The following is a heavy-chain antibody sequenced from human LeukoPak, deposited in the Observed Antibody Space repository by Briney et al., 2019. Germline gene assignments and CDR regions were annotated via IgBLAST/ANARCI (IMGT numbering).Heavy chain of an antibody. Sequence: NPGGSLRLSCAASGFTFSDYYMSWIRQAPGKGLEWVSYISSSGSTIYYADSVKGRFTISRDNSKNTLYLQMNSLRAEDTAVYYCAKDTATVVTLGSHHFDYWGQGTLVTVSS. CDR3: AKDTATVVTLGSHHFDY. V-gene: IGHV3-11*01. J-gene: IGHJ4*02. D-gene: IGHD4-23*01. CDR1: GFTFSDYY. CDR2: ISSSGSTI.